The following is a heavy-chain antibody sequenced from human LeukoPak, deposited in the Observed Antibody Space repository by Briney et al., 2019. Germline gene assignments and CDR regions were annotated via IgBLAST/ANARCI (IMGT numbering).Heavy chain of an antibody. D-gene: IGHD3-10*01. J-gene: IGHJ4*02. CDR3: ARRRGYGSGSYYNVVRYAGSFDY. V-gene: IGHV4-34*01. Sequence: SETLSLTCAVYGGSFSGYYWSWIRQPPGKGLEWIGEINHSGSTNYNPSLTSRVTISVDTSKNQFSLKLSSVTAADTAVYYCARRRGYGSGSYYNVVRYAGSFDYWGQGTLVTVSS. CDR1: GGSFSGYY. CDR2: INHSGST.